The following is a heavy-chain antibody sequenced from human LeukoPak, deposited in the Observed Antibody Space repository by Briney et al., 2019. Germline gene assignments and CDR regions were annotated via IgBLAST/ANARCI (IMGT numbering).Heavy chain of an antibody. CDR1: GFTFSSYG. J-gene: IGHJ6*03. CDR3: AKVPAGIYYYCYYMDV. V-gene: IGHV3-30*02. Sequence: GGSLRLSCAASGFTFSSYGMHWVRQAPGKGLEWVAFIRYDGSNKYYADSVKGRFTISRDNSKNTLYLQMNSLRAEDTAVYYCAKVPAGIYYYCYYMDVWGKGTTVTVSS. D-gene: IGHD2-2*01. CDR2: IRYDGSNK.